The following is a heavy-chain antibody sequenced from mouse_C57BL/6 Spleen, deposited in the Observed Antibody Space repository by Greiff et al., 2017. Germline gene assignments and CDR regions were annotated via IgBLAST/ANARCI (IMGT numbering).Heavy chain of an antibody. J-gene: IGHJ1*03. CDR2: IWSGGST. CDR3: ARNLGLNWYFDV. V-gene: IGHV2-2*01. Sequence: VKLMESGPGLVQPSQSLSITCTVSGFSLTSYGVHWVRQSPGKGLEWLGVIWSGGSTDYNAAFISRLSISKDNSKSQVFFKMNSLQADDTAIYYCARNLGLNWYFDVWGTGTTVTLSS. CDR1: GFSLTSYG. D-gene: IGHD4-1*01.